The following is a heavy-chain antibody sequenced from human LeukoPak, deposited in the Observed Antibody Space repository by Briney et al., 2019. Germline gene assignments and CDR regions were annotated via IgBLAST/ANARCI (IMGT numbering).Heavy chain of an antibody. D-gene: IGHD3-10*01. CDR3: ARVDGSGSDDY. J-gene: IGHJ4*02. CDR1: GFTFSSYG. V-gene: IGHV3-30*02. CDR2: IRYDGSNK. Sequence: GGSLRLSCAASGFTFSSYGMHWVRQAPGKGLEWVAFIRYDGSNKYYADSVKGRFTISRDNSKNTLYLQVNSLRAEDTAVYYCARVDGSGSDDYWGQGTLVTVSS.